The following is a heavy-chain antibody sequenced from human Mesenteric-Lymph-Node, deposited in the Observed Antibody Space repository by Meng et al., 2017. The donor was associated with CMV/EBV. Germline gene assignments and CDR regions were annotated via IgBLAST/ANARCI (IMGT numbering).Heavy chain of an antibody. CDR2: INHSGST. J-gene: IGHJ5*02. CDR1: GGSFSGYY. D-gene: IGHD3-3*01. Sequence: SETLSLTCAVYGGSFSGYYWTWIRQPPGKGLEWIGEINHSGSTNYNPSLKSRVTISLDTSKNQFSLKLSSVTAADTAVYYCARDLGLGFWSGFDPWGQGTLVTVSS. V-gene: IGHV4-34*01. CDR3: ARDLGLGFWSGFDP.